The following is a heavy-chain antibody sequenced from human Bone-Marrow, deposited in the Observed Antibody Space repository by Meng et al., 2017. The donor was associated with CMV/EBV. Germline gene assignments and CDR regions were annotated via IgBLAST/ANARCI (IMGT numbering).Heavy chain of an antibody. CDR1: GFTFSSYG. CDR2: ISSSSSYI. Sequence: GESLKISCAASGFTFSSYGMHWVRQAPGKGLEWVSSISSSSSYIYYADSVKGRFTISRDNAKNSLYLQMNSLRAEDTAVYYCASLWDAFDIWGQGTMVTVSS. CDR3: ASLWDAFDI. D-gene: IGHD2-21*01. J-gene: IGHJ3*02. V-gene: IGHV3-21*01.